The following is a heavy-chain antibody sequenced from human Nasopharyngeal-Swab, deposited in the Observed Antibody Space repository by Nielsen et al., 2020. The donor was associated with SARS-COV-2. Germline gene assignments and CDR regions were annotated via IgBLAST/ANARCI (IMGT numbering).Heavy chain of an antibody. V-gene: IGHV1-3*01. D-gene: IGHD3-22*01. CDR1: GYTFTSYA. J-gene: IGHJ4*02. CDR2: INAGNGNT. Sequence: ASVKVSCKASGYTFTSYAVHWVRQAPGQRLEWMGWINAGNGNTKYSQKFQGRVTITRDTSASTAHMELSSLRSEDTAVYYCASLPVTYYYDSSGYYFGYWGQGTLVTVSS. CDR3: ASLPVTYYYDSSGYYFGY.